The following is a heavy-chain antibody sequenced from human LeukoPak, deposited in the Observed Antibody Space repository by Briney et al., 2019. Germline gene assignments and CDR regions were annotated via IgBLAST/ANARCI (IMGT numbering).Heavy chain of an antibody. V-gene: IGHV4-34*01. D-gene: IGHD2-2*01. J-gene: IGHJ4*02. CDR1: GGSFSGYY. Sequence: PSETLSLTCAVYGGSFSGYYWSWSRQPPGRGLEWIGEINHSGSTNYNPSLKSRVTISVDTSKNQFSLKLSSVTAADTAVYCCARGRGVVVPAAINYWGQGTLVTVSS. CDR3: ARGRGVVVPAAINY. CDR2: INHSGST.